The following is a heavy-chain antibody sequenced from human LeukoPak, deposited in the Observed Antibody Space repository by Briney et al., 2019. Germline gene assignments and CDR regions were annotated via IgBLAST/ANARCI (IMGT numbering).Heavy chain of an antibody. CDR2: IFHTGST. V-gene: IGHV4-38-2*02. J-gene: IGHJ4*02. CDR3: ARGPYDYVWGSYRPPFDY. CDR1: GDSISSGNY. D-gene: IGHD3-16*02. Sequence: SETLSLTCTVSGDSISSGNYWGWIRQPPGKGLEWIGSIFHTGSTYFNLSLKSRVTISVDKSKNQFSLKLSSVTAADTAVYYCARGPYDYVWGSYRPPFDYWGQGTLVTVSS.